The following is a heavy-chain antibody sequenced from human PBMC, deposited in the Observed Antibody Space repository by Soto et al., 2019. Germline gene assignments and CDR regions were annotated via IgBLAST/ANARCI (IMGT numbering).Heavy chain of an antibody. Sequence: QVQLVESGGGVVQPGRSLRLSCAASGFTFSSYGMHWVRQAPGKGLEWVAVISYDGSNKYYADSVKGRFTISRDNSKNTLYLQMNSLRAEDTAVYYCAKDQSFITMVRGVPSYGMDVWGQGTTVTVSS. D-gene: IGHD3-10*01. CDR3: AKDQSFITMVRGVPSYGMDV. CDR2: ISYDGSNK. CDR1: GFTFSSYG. V-gene: IGHV3-30*18. J-gene: IGHJ6*02.